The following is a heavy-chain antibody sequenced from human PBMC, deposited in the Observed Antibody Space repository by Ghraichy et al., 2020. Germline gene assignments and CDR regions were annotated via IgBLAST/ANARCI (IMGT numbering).Heavy chain of an antibody. D-gene: IGHD3-22*01. CDR3: AREGGGSSGYYLDY. CDR1: GFTFSSYS. CDR2: ISSSSSYI. J-gene: IGHJ4*02. Sequence: GGSLRLSCAASGFTFSSYSMNWVRQAPGKGLEWVSSISSSSSYIYYADSVKGRFTISRDNAKNSLYLQMNSLRAEDTAVYYCAREGGGSSGYYLDYWGQGTLVTVSS. V-gene: IGHV3-21*01.